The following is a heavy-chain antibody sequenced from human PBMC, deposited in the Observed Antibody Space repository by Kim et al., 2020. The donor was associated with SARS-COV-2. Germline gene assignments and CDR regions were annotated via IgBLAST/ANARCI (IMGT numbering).Heavy chain of an antibody. Sequence: YSQKFQGRVTITRDTSASTAYMELSSLRSEDTAVYYCARSPDDILTGPDYWGQGTLVTVSS. V-gene: IGHV1-3*01. CDR3: ARSPDDILTGPDY. J-gene: IGHJ4*02. D-gene: IGHD3-9*01.